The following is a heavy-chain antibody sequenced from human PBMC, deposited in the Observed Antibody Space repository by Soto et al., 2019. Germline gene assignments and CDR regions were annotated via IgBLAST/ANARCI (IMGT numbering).Heavy chain of an antibody. Sequence: QVQLQESGPGLVKPSQTLSLTCTVSGGSFSSGGSYWSWIRQHPGKGLEWIGYIYYSGSTYYNPSLKSRVTISVDTSKNQFSLKLSSVTAADTAVYYCAGDTAMATGYYFDYWGQGTLVTVSS. J-gene: IGHJ4*02. CDR1: GGSFSSGGSY. CDR3: AGDTAMATGYYFDY. V-gene: IGHV4-31*03. CDR2: IYYSGST. D-gene: IGHD5-18*01.